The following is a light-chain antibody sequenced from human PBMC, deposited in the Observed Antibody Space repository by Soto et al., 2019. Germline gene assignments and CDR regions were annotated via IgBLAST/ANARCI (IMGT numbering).Light chain of an antibody. CDR3: LQHNSYPWT. V-gene: IGKV1-17*01. CDR1: QGIRSD. J-gene: IGKJ1*01. CDR2: AAS. Sequence: DIQMTQSPSSLSASVGDRVTITCRASQGIRSDLGWYQQKPGKAPKRLIYAASSLKNGVPSRFSGSGSGTEFTLTISSLQPEDFATYYCLQHNSYPWTFGQGTKVEIK.